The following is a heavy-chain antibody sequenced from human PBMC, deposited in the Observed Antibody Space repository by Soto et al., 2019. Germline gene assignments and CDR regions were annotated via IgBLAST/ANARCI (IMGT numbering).Heavy chain of an antibody. CDR1: GDSVSSNSAA. V-gene: IGHV6-1*01. D-gene: IGHD3-10*01. CDR2: TYYRSKWYN. Sequence: SQTLSLRFAVSGDSVSSNSAAWNWIRQSPSRGLEWLGRTYYRSKWYNDYAVSVKSRITINPDTSKNQFSLQLNSVTPEDTAVYYCARVIDYYGSGSLSPYYYYGMDVWGQGTTVTVSS. CDR3: ARVIDYYGSGSLSPYYYYGMDV. J-gene: IGHJ6*02.